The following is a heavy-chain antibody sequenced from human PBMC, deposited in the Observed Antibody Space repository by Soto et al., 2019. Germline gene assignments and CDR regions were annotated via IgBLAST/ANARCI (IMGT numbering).Heavy chain of an antibody. D-gene: IGHD2-2*01. V-gene: IGHV3-30*18. CDR1: GFTFSSYG. CDR2: ISYDGSNK. CDR3: AKVLGWEYQLLGAFDI. J-gene: IGHJ3*02. Sequence: PGGSLRLSCAASGFTFSSYGMHWVRQAPGKGLEWVAVISYDGSNKYYADSVKGRFTISRDNSKNTLYLQMNSLRAEDTAVYYCAKVLGWEYQLLGAFDIWGQGTMVTVSS.